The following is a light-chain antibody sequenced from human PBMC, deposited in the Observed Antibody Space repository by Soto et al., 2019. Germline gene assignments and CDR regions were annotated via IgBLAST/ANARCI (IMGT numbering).Light chain of an antibody. CDR3: QQYNNWPPLT. CDR2: GAS. J-gene: IGKJ4*01. V-gene: IGKV3-15*01. Sequence: EIVMTQSPATLSVSPGERATLSCRASQSVSSNLACYQQKPGQAPRLLIYGASTSATCIPARFSGSGSGTEFTLAISRLQSEDFSVYYCQQYNNWPPLTFGGGTKVEIK. CDR1: QSVSSN.